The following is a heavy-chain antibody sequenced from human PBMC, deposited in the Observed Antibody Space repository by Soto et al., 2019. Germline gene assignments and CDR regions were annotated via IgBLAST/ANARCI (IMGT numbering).Heavy chain of an antibody. J-gene: IGHJ4*02. V-gene: IGHV3-23*01. CDR3: AKGKTVAASEFDY. CDR1: GFTFSSYA. CDR2: ISGSGGST. Sequence: HPGGSLRLSCAASGFTFSSYAMSWVRQAPGKGLEWVSAISGSGGSTYYADSVKGRFTISRDNSKNTLYLQMNSLRAEDTVVYYCAKGKTVAASEFDYWGQGTLVTVSS. D-gene: IGHD6-19*01.